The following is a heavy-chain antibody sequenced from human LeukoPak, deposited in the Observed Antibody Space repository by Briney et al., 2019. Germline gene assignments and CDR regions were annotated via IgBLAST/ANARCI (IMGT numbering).Heavy chain of an antibody. CDR3: ARDYDPPGL. Sequence: SETLSLTCTVSGGSISSYYWSWIRQPPGKGLEWIGYIYYSGNTNYNPSLKSRVTISVDTSKNQFSLKLSSVTAADTAVYHCARDYDPPGLWGQGTLVTVSS. J-gene: IGHJ4*02. CDR1: GGSISSYY. CDR2: IYYSGNT. V-gene: IGHV4-59*01. D-gene: IGHD3-16*01.